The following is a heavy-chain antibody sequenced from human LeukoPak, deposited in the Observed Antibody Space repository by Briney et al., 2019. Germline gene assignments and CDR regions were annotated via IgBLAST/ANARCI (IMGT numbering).Heavy chain of an antibody. J-gene: IGHJ4*02. CDR2: FDPEDGET. V-gene: IGHV1-24*01. CDR1: GYTLTELS. CDR3: ATAEVPTYYYDSSGYHPLDY. D-gene: IGHD3-22*01. Sequence: ASVKVSCKVSGYTLTELSMHWVRQAPGKGLEWMGGFDPEDGETIYVQKFQGRVTMTEDTSTDTAYMELSSLRSEDTAVYYCATAEVPTYYYDSSGYHPLDYWGQGTLVTVSS.